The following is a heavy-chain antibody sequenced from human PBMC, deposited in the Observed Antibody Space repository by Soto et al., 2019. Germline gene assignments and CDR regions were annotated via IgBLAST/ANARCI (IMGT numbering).Heavy chain of an antibody. CDR2: IYHSGST. CDR1: GGSISSGGYS. Sequence: SETLSLTCAVSGGSISSGGYSWSWIRQPPGKGLEWIGYIYHSGSTYYNPSLKSRVTISVDRSKNQFSLKLSSVTAADTAVYYCARTLPDYYDSSGYPSFDYWGQGTLVTVSS. D-gene: IGHD3-22*01. CDR3: ARTLPDYYDSSGYPSFDY. V-gene: IGHV4-30-2*01. J-gene: IGHJ4*02.